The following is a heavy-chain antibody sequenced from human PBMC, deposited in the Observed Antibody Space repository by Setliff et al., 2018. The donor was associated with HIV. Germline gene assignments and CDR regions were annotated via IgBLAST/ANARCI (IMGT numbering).Heavy chain of an antibody. J-gene: IGHJ6*03. Sequence: SETLSLTCTVSGGSISSYYWSWIRQPPGKGLEWIGYISYSGSTNYNPSLKSRVTLSVKTSKNQCYLKVNSVTPADTAVYFCVRADNNGRFHHYMDVWGKGTTVTVSS. CDR1: GGSISSYY. V-gene: IGHV4-59*01. CDR2: ISYSGST. D-gene: IGHD1-1*01. CDR3: VRADNNGRFHHYMDV.